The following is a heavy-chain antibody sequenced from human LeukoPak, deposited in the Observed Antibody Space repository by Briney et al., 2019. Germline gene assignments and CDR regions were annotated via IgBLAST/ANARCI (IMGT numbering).Heavy chain of an antibody. V-gene: IGHV3-20*04. CDR3: ARGNYCSSTGCYYFDY. Sequence: PGGSLRLSCAASGFTFDDYGMSWVRQAPGKGLEWVSGINWNGGSTGYADSVKGRFTISRDNAKNSLYLQMNSLRAEDTALYYCARGNYCSSTGCYYFDYWGQGTLVTVSS. CDR2: INWNGGST. CDR1: GFTFDDYG. J-gene: IGHJ4*02. D-gene: IGHD2-2*01.